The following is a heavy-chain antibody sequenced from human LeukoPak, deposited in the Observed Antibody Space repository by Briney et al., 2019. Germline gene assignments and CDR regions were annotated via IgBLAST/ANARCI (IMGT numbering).Heavy chain of an antibody. Sequence: GGSLRLSCAASGFTFSHYSMNWVRQAPGKGLEWISYIGPSGGTIYYADSVKGRFTISRDNARNSLSLQMNSLRAEDTAVYYCARDHGRSDAFDIWGQGTMVTVSS. J-gene: IGHJ3*02. CDR3: ARDHGRSDAFDI. V-gene: IGHV3-48*01. CDR2: IGPSGGTI. CDR1: GFTFSHYS.